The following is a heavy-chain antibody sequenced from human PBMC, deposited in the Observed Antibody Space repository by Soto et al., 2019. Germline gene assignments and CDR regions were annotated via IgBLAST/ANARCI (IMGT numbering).Heavy chain of an antibody. CDR1: GFTFSTYW. J-gene: IGHJ1*01. CDR3: ARVPGIAVAGTGYFQH. V-gene: IGHV3-74*01. Sequence: GGSLRLSCAASGFTFSTYWMHWVRQAPGKGLAWVSHINSDGSSTSYADSVKGRFTISRDNAKNALHLQMNSLRAEDTAVYYCARVPGIAVAGTGYFQHWGQGTLVTVS. CDR2: INSDGSST. D-gene: IGHD6-19*01.